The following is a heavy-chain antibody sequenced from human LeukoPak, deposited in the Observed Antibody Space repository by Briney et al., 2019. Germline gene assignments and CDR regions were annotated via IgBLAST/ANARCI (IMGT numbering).Heavy chain of an antibody. J-gene: IGHJ4*02. Sequence: SETLSLTCAVYGGSFSGYYWNWIRQPPGKGLEWIGSIYYSGSTYYNPSLKSRVTISVDTSKNQFSLKLSSVTAADTAVYYCASRALYRYYFDYWGQGTLVTVSS. CDR1: GGSFSGYY. D-gene: IGHD3-16*02. CDR2: IYYSGST. V-gene: IGHV4-34*01. CDR3: ASRALYRYYFDY.